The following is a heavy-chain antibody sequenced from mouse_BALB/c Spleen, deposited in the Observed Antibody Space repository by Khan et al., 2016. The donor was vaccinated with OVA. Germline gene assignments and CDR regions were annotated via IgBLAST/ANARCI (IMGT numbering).Heavy chain of an antibody. J-gene: IGHJ2*01. CDR2: INPTSGYT. CDR3: TRDRIDY. CDR1: GYTFTTYW. Sequence: QVQLQQSGAELAKPGASVKMSCKASGYTFTTYWLHWVKQRPGQGLEWIGYINPTSGYTDYNEKFKDKATLYADKSSSTAYMQLRSLTSEDSAVYYCTRDRIDYWGQGTTLTVSS. V-gene: IGHV1-7*01.